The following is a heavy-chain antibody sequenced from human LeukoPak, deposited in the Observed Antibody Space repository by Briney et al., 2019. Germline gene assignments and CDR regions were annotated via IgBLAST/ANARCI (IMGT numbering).Heavy chain of an antibody. J-gene: IGHJ4*02. D-gene: IGHD3-22*01. V-gene: IGHV3-33*01. CDR1: GFTFSSYG. CDR3: ARDPRAYYDSSGYYLNTIDY. Sequence: GGSLRLSCAASGFTFSSYGMHWVRQAPGKGLEWVAVIWYDGSYKYNADSVKGRFTISRDNSKNTLYLQMNSLRAEDTAVYYCARDPRAYYDSSGYYLNTIDYWGQGTLVTVSS. CDR2: IWYDGSYK.